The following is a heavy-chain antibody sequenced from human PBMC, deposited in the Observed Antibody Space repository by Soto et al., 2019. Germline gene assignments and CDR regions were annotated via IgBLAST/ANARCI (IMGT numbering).Heavy chain of an antibody. J-gene: IGHJ3*02. CDR1: GFTFNTFA. V-gene: IGHV3-23*01. D-gene: IGHD2-21*01. CDR2: ISDSGVNT. CDR3: ARDCGEAAFDI. Sequence: PGGSLRLPCPASGFTFNTFAMVWVRQAPGRGLESLSSISDSGVNTYYADSVKGRFTISRDNSKNTLYLQMNSLRAEDTAVYYCARDCGEAAFDIGGQGTMDTVSS.